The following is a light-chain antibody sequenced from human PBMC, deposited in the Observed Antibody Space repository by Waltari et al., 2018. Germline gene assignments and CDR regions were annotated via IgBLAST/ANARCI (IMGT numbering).Light chain of an antibody. CDR1: SGHSSNI. Sequence: QLVLTQSPSASASLGALVKLTCTLSSGHSSNIIAWLQQQPEKGPRYLMKVNSDGSHSKGDDIPDRFSGSSSGAERYLTISSLQSEDEADYYCETGGHGTWVFGGGTKLTVL. CDR2: VNSDGSH. CDR3: ETGGHGTWV. V-gene: IGLV4-69*01. J-gene: IGLJ3*02.